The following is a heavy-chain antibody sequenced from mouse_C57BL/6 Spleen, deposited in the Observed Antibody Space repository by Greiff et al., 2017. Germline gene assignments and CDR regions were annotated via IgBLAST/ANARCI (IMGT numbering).Heavy chain of an antibody. CDR2: IWSGGST. CDR1: GFSLTRYG. J-gene: IGHJ1*03. V-gene: IGHV2-2*01. Sequence: QVHVKQSGPGLVQPSQSLSITCTVSGFSLTRYGVHWVRQSPGKGLEWLGVIWSGGSTDYNAAFISRLSISKDNSKSQVFFKMNSLQADDTAIYYCASPPYGYNWYFDVWGTGTTVTVSS. CDR3: ASPPYGYNWYFDV. D-gene: IGHD2-2*01.